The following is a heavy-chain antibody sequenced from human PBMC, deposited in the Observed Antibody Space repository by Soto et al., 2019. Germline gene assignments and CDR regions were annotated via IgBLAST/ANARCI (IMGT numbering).Heavy chain of an antibody. Sequence: GGSLRLSCADSGLSFSSYDMHWVRQATGKGLEWVSAIGTAGDTYYPGSVKGRFTISRENAKNSLYLQMNSLRAGDTAVYYCARAIDYDILTGYPAPPDYWGQGTLVTVS. D-gene: IGHD3-9*01. CDR3: ARAIDYDILTGYPAPPDY. CDR1: GLSFSSYD. V-gene: IGHV3-13*04. J-gene: IGHJ4*02. CDR2: IGTAGDT.